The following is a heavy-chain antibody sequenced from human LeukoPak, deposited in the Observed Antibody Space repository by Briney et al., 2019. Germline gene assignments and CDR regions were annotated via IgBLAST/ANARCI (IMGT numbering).Heavy chain of an antibody. J-gene: IGHJ6*02. Sequence: GRSLRLSCAASGFTFDDYAMHWVRQAPGKGLEWVSGISWNSGSIGYADSVKGRFTISRDNAKNSLYLQMNSLRAEDTALYYCAKGYYDSSGYYSHTKYYYYYYGMDVWGQGTTVAVSS. CDR2: ISWNSGSI. CDR3: AKGYYDSSGYYSHTKYYYYYYGMDV. V-gene: IGHV3-9*01. CDR1: GFTFDDYA. D-gene: IGHD3-22*01.